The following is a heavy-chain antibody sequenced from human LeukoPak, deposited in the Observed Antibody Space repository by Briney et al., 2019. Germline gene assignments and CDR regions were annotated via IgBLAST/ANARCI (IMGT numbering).Heavy chain of an antibody. CDR2: IYYSGST. CDR3: AREVAGIQLLDY. D-gene: IGHD5-18*01. J-gene: IGHJ4*02. V-gene: IGHV4-59*01. Sequence: PSETLSLTCTVSGGSISSYYWSWIRQPPGKGLEWIGTIYYSGSTKNNPSLKSRVTISVDTSKNQFSLKLSSVTAADTAVYYCAREVAGIQLLDYWGQGTLVTVSS. CDR1: GGSISSYY.